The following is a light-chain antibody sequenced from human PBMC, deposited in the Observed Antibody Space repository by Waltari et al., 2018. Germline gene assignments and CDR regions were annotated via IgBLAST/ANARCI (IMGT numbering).Light chain of an antibody. J-gene: IGKJ2*01. CDR2: RAS. V-gene: IGKV4-1*01. CDR1: QSLLYRSNNKNY. CDR3: QHYYNSPYT. Sequence: EIVVTQSPDSLAVSLGERSTINLTSSQSLLYRSNNKNYLAWYQQKPEPPPRLFIYRASSRECGVPDRFSSSGSGTDFTLTISSLQAEDVAIYYCQHYYNSPYTLGQGTKVEIK.